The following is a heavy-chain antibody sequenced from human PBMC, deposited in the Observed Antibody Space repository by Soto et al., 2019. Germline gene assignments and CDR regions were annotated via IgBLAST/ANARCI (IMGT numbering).Heavy chain of an antibody. CDR3: ARDCSGGSCYPGDFDY. Sequence: GGSLRLSCAASGFTFSSYSMNWVRQAPGKGLEWVSSISSSSSYIYYADSVKGRFTISRDNAKNSLYLQMNSLRAEDTAVYYCARDCSGGSCYPGDFDYWGQGTLVTVSS. J-gene: IGHJ4*02. CDR2: ISSSSSYI. D-gene: IGHD2-15*01. CDR1: GFTFSSYS. V-gene: IGHV3-21*01.